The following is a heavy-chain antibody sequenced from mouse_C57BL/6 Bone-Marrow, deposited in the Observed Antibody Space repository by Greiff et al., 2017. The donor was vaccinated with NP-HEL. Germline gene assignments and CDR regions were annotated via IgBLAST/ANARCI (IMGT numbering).Heavy chain of an antibody. D-gene: IGHD1-1*01. CDR3: ARSVWYGSSYAAWFAY. CDR2: IYPRSGNT. J-gene: IGHJ3*01. Sequence: QVQLQQSGAELARPGASVKLSCKASGYTFTSYGISWVKQRTGQGLEWIGEIYPRSGNTYYNEKFKGKATLTADKSSSTAYMELRSLTSEDSAVYYCARSVWYGSSYAAWFAYWGQGTLVTVSA. CDR1: GYTFTSYG. V-gene: IGHV1-81*01.